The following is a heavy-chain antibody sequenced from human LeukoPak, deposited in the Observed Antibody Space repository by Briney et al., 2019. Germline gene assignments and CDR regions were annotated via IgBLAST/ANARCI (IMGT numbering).Heavy chain of an antibody. CDR3: GRGFNWLDP. V-gene: IGHV4-34*01. CDR1: GGSISGYY. CDR2: INHSGST. J-gene: IGHJ5*02. Sequence: PSETLSLTCTVSGGSISGYYWSWIRQPPGKGLEWIGEINHSGSTNYNPSLKSRVTISVDTSKNQFSLKLSSVTAADTAVYYCGRGFNWLDPWGQGTLVTVSS.